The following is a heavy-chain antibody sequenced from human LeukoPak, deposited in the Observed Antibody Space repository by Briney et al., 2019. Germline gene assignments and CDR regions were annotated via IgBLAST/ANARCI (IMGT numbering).Heavy chain of an antibody. CDR1: DFTFANYA. J-gene: IGHJ3*01. V-gene: IGHV3-23*01. CDR2: IKGSGSYA. Sequence: GGSLRLSCVGSDFTFANYAMTWVGLTPGKGLEWVSSIKGSGSYAMYADSVSGRFTTSRDNSRNTIFLQMTSLRAEDTAIYYCGRDPNGDYIGAFEFWGLGTLVSVSS. D-gene: IGHD4-17*01. CDR3: GRDPNGDYIGAFEF.